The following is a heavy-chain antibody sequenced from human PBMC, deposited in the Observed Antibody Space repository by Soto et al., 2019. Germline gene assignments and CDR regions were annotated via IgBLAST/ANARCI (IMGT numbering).Heavy chain of an antibody. CDR2: ISPYTGNT. Sequence: QVQLVQSGDEVKKPGASVKVSCKASGYIFVNYGIAWVRQAPGQGLEWMGWISPYTGNTHSASKVQGRLTITTDTSTSTAYMDLGSLTSEDTAVYYCVMVDNYVTPTPQDVWGQGTTVTVSS. D-gene: IGHD3-16*01. CDR1: GYIFVNYG. J-gene: IGHJ6*02. V-gene: IGHV1-18*01. CDR3: VMVDNYVTPTPQDV.